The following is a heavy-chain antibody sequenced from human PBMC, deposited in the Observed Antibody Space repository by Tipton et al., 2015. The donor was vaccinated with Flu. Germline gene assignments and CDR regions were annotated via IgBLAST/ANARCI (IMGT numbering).Heavy chain of an antibody. J-gene: IGHJ4*02. CDR3: ARLRANYYDSSGYSDY. D-gene: IGHD3-22*01. V-gene: IGHV4-39*07. CDR2: IYHSGST. CDR1: GASISSESYY. Sequence: TLSLTCTVSGASISSESYYWGWIRQPPGKGLEWIGNIYHSGSTNYNPSLKSRVTISVDTSKNQFSLKLSSVTAADTAVYYCARLRANYYDSSGYSDYWGQGTLVTVSS.